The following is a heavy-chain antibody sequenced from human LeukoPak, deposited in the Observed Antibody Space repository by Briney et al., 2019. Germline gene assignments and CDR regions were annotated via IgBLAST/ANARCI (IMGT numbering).Heavy chain of an antibody. CDR3: ASARESCIGSSCCEYFHH. Sequence: GGSLRLSCAASGFTVTTKSMAWVRQAPGRGLEWVSVFYSPGSTYYADSVHGRFTISRDTSLNTLFLQMSSLRVEDTAVYYCASARESCIGSSCCEYFHHWGQGTPLTVSS. D-gene: IGHD2-2*01. J-gene: IGHJ1*01. V-gene: IGHV3-53*01. CDR1: GFTVTTKS. CDR2: FYSPGST.